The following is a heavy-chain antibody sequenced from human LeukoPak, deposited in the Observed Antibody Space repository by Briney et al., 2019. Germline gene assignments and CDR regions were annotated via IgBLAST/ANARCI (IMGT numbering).Heavy chain of an antibody. Sequence: GGSLRLSCEASGFTFRTYAMSWVRQTPGKGLEWVSAISGSGDSTYYADSVKGRFTFSRDNSKNTLYLQMNSLRAEDTAVYYCARKYYGGNSGGFDYWGQGTLVTVSS. CDR2: ISGSGDST. CDR3: ARKYYGGNSGGFDY. J-gene: IGHJ4*02. CDR1: GFTFRTYA. V-gene: IGHV3-23*01. D-gene: IGHD4-23*01.